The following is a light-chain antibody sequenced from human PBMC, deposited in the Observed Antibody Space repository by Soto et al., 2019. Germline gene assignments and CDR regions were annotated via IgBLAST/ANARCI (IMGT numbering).Light chain of an antibody. V-gene: IGKV3-11*01. Sequence: EIVFTQSPATLSLSPGERATLSCRASQSVSSYLAWYQQKPGQAPSLLIYDASNRATGIPARFSGSGSGTDFNLTISSLEPADFAFYYCQQRSNWPGYTVGQGTKLEIQ. J-gene: IGKJ2*01. CDR1: QSVSSY. CDR2: DAS. CDR3: QQRSNWPGYT.